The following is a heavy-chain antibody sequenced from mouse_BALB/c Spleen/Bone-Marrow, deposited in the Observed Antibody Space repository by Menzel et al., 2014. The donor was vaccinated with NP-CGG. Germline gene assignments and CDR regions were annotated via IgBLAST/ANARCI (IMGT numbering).Heavy chain of an antibody. CDR2: ITYDGSS. CDR1: GYSITNGYY. V-gene: IGHV3-6*02. Sequence: EVQLQQSGPGLVKPSQSLSLPCSVTGYSITNGYYWNWIRQFPGNKLEWMAYITYDGSSDYNPSLKNRISITRDTSKNQFFLKLNSVTTEDTSTYYCAMGHYAMDYWGQGTSVTVSS. J-gene: IGHJ4*01. CDR3: AMGHYAMDY.